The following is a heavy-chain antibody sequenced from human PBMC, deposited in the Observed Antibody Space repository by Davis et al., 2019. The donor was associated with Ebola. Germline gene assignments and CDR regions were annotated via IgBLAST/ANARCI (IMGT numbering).Heavy chain of an antibody. V-gene: IGHV4-61*08. D-gene: IGHD4-17*01. CDR2: IHYLGNT. Sequence: MPSETLSLTCAVSGGSISSGGYSWSWIRQPPGKGLEWIGNIHYLGNTNYNPSLKSRVTMSVDTSKNQFSLKLSSVTAADTAVYYCARGNYGDYIVLYYYNMDVWGQGTTVTVSS. CDR3: ARGNYGDYIVLYYYNMDV. CDR1: GGSISSGGYS. J-gene: IGHJ6*02.